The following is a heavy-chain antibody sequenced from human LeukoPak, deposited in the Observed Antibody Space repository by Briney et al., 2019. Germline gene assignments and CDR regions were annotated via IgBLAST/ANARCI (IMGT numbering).Heavy chain of an antibody. Sequence: GGSLRLSCAASGFTFSSYGMHWVRQAPGKGLEWVAFIWYDGSNKYYADSVKGRFTISRDNSKNTLYLQMNSLRAEDTAVYYCAKSGGSSWLYYYYSYMDVWGKGTTVTISS. CDR2: IWYDGSNK. J-gene: IGHJ6*03. V-gene: IGHV3-30*02. CDR1: GFTFSSYG. D-gene: IGHD6-13*01. CDR3: AKSGGSSWLYYYYSYMDV.